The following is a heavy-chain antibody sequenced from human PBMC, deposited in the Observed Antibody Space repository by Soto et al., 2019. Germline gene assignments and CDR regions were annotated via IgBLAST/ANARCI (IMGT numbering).Heavy chain of an antibody. CDR2: MNDSGNT. CDR3: ASPRWNYIY. D-gene: IGHD1-7*01. Sequence: QVQLQQWGAGLLKPSETLSLTCAVSGGSFSGYYWSWIRQPPGEGLEWIGEMNDSGNTKYNASLESRVAISVDTSKGHSSLTLTSVTAADTAVYYCASPRWNYIYWGQGTLVAVSS. V-gene: IGHV4-34*01. CDR1: GGSFSGYY. J-gene: IGHJ4*02.